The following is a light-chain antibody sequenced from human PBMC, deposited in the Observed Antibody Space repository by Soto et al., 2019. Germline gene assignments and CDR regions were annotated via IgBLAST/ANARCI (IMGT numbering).Light chain of an antibody. J-gene: IGLJ2*01. CDR2: ETD. Sequence: QSVLTQPPSVSAAPGQKVTISCSGSTSNIPTNSVSWYQHIPGTPPKLHIYETDRRSSGIPDRFSGSKSGTSATLVITGLQSGDEADYYCATWDNTLSVVLFGGGTKLTVL. CDR1: TSNIPTNS. V-gene: IGLV1-51*02. CDR3: ATWDNTLSVVL.